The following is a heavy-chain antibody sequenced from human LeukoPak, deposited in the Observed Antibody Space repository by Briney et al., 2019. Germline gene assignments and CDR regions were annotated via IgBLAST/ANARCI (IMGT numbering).Heavy chain of an antibody. Sequence: PSETLSLTCTLSGGSLSSNSYYLRGIRQPPGKGMEWIGSIYYRGSSYYNPSLKSRVTISVDTCKNQCSLKLSSVIAADTAVYYCARRAGDYWGEGTLVTVSS. CDR3: ARRAGDY. CDR2: IYYRGSS. V-gene: IGHV4-39*01. D-gene: IGHD4/OR15-4a*01. J-gene: IGHJ4*02. CDR1: GGSLSSNSYY.